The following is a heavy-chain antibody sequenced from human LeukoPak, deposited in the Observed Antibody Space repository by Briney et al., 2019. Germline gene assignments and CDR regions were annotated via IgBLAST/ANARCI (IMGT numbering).Heavy chain of an antibody. V-gene: IGHV3-21*06. D-gene: IGHD3-22*01. CDR3: ARLRRNSDKSGFYYYYDY. CDR2: INTVASYI. J-gene: IGHJ4*02. CDR1: GSTFSSFS. Sequence: GGSLRLSCAASGSTFSSFSFNWVRQGPGKGLEWVSSINTVASYIYYADSVKGRFTISRDNAKNSLYLQMNSLRAEDTGVYYCARLRRNSDKSGFYYYYDYWGQGTLVTVSS.